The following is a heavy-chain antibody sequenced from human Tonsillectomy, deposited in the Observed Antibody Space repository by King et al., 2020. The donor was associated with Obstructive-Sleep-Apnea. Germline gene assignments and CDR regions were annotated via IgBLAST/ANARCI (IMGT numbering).Heavy chain of an antibody. D-gene: IGHD3-10*01. CDR1: GFTFSSYS. Sequence: QLVQSGGGLVKPGGSLRVSCAASGFTFSSYSMNWVRQAPGKGLEWVSSISSRSYTYYADSVKGRFTISRDNAKNSLFLHMNSLRAEDTAVYYCAREWRGSGAFDIWGQGTMVTVSS. J-gene: IGHJ3*02. CDR2: ISSRSYT. CDR3: AREWRGSGAFDI. V-gene: IGHV3-21*01.